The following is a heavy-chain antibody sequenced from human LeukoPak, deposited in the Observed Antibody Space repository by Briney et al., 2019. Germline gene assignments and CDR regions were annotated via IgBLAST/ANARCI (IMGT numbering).Heavy chain of an antibody. J-gene: IGHJ6*02. CDR3: ARVGYYGSGSYWYYYYGMDV. CDR1: GDSVSSNSAA. Sequence: SQTLSLTCAISGDSVSSNSAAWNWIRQSPSRGLEWLGRTYYRSKWYNDYAVSVKSRITINPDTSKNQFSLQLNSVTPEDTAVYYCARVGYYGSGSYWYYYYGMDVWGQGTTVTVSS. D-gene: IGHD3-10*01. V-gene: IGHV6-1*01. CDR2: TYYRSKWYN.